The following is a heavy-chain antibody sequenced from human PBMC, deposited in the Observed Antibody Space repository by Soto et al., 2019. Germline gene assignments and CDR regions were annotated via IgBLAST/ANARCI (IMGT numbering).Heavy chain of an antibody. CDR3: ASEYSSPYYYYMDV. CDR1: GGSISSSSYY. D-gene: IGHD6-6*01. CDR2: IYYSGST. J-gene: IGHJ6*03. V-gene: IGHV4-39*01. Sequence: SETLSLTCTVSGGSISSSSYYWGWIRQPPGKGLEWIGSIYYSGSTYYNPSLKSRVTISVDTSKNQFSLKLSSVTAADTAVYYCASEYSSPYYYYMDVWGKGTTVTVSS.